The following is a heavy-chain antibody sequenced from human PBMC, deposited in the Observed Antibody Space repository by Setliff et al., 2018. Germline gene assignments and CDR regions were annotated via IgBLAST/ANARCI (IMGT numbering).Heavy chain of an antibody. J-gene: IGHJ4*02. CDR3: ARGVMNYDFWSGYYTRASIDY. CDR1: GGSISSSNW. Sequence: SETLSLTCAVSGGSISSSNWWSWVRQPPGKGLEWIGEIYHSGSTNYNPSLKSRVTISVDTSKNQFSLKLSSVTAADTAVYYCARGVMNYDFWSGYYTRASIDYWGQGTLVTVSS. D-gene: IGHD3-3*01. CDR2: IYHSGST. V-gene: IGHV4-4*02.